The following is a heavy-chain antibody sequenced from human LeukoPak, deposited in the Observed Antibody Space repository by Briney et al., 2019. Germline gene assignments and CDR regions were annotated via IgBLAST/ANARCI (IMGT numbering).Heavy chain of an antibody. CDR3: ARRGSGWYYFDY. J-gene: IGHJ4*02. CDR1: GGSITSSTYY. CDR2: IYNSGRT. Sequence: SETLSLTCSVSGGSITSSTYYWGWIRQPPGKGLEWIGSIYNSGRTYYSPPLNSRVTISVDTSKNQFSLKLSSVTAADTAVYYCARRGSGWYYFDYWGQGTLVTVSS. V-gene: IGHV4-39*01. D-gene: IGHD6-19*01.